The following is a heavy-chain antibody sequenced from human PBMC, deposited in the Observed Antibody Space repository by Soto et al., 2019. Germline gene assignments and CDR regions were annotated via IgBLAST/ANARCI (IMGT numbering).Heavy chain of an antibody. Sequence: QLQLQESGSGLVKPSQTLSLTCAVSGGSISSGGYSWIWIRQPPGKGLEWIGYIYHSGYTYYNPSLKSRVTMSVDRSKNQFSLKLRSVTAADTAVYYCARAHYGDYGYGMDVWGQGTTVTVSS. D-gene: IGHD4-17*01. CDR1: GGSISSGGYS. CDR3: ARAHYGDYGYGMDV. V-gene: IGHV4-30-2*01. J-gene: IGHJ6*02. CDR2: IYHSGYT.